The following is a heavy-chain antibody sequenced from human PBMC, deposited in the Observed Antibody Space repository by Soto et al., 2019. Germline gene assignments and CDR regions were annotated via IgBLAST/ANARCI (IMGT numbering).Heavy chain of an antibody. D-gene: IGHD1-20*01. CDR3: AREERYWFDP. Sequence: PGGSLRLSCAASGFSFSNYEFIWVRQAPGKGLEWVSYISKSGGTIYYADSVKGRFTISRDTAKNSVSLQMNSLRDEDTAFYYCAREERYWFDPWGQGPPVTVSS. CDR2: ISKSGGTI. V-gene: IGHV3-48*03. CDR1: GFSFSNYE. J-gene: IGHJ5*02.